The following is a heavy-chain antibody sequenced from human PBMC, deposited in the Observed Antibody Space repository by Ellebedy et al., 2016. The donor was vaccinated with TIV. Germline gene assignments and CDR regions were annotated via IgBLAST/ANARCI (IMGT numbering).Heavy chain of an antibody. J-gene: IGHJ4*02. Sequence: MPSETLSLTCSVSGGSINSRGYSWDWIRQPPGKGLEWIGSISDSGSTFYNPSLTSRVRISVETSKNQFSLQLRSVTAADTAVYYCATEIPVAARIEFWGQGALVTVSS. V-gene: IGHV4-39*02. CDR2: ISDSGST. D-gene: IGHD6-19*01. CDR1: GGSINSRGYS. CDR3: ATEIPVAARIEF.